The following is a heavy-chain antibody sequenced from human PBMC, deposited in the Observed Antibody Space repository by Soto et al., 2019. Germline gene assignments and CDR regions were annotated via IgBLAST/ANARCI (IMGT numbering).Heavy chain of an antibody. V-gene: IGHV3-30*04. CDR2: TSYDGRYK. CDR1: GFTFSSYA. CDR3: ARDSDGGNNWNPPGGYFDY. D-gene: IGHD1-1*01. J-gene: IGHJ4*02. Sequence: GGSLRLSCAASGFTFSSYAMQGVRQAPGKGLEWVAVTSYDGRYKAYADSVKGRFTISRDNSKSTLYLQMNSLRPEDTAVFYGARDSDGGNNWNPPGGYFDYWGQGTLVTVSS.